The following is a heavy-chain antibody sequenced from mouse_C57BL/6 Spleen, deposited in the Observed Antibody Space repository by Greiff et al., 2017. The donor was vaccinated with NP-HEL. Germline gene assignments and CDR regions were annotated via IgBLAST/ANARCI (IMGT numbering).Heavy chain of an antibody. D-gene: IGHD2-3*01. CDR1: GYSFTDYN. Sequence: EVKLVESGPELVKPGASVKISCKASGYSFTDYNMNWVKQSNGKSLEWIGVINPNYGTTSYNQKFKGKATLSVDQSSSTAYMQLNSLTSEDSAVYYCASGDGYYRFDYWGQGTTLTVSS. CDR2: INPNYGTT. J-gene: IGHJ2*01. CDR3: ASGDGYYRFDY. V-gene: IGHV1-39*01.